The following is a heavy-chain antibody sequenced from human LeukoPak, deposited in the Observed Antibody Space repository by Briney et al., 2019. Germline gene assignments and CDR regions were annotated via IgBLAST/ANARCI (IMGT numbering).Heavy chain of an antibody. CDR3: AKDFGGTIFSYYFDY. J-gene: IGHJ4*02. CDR2: ISWNSGSI. CDR1: GFTFDDYA. D-gene: IGHD3-3*01. V-gene: IGHV3-9*03. Sequence: PGRSLRLSCAASGFTFDDYAMHWVRQAPGKGLEWVSGISWNSGSIGYADSVKGRFTISRDNAKNSLYLQMNSLRAEDMALHYCAKDFGGTIFSYYFDYWGQGTQVTVSS.